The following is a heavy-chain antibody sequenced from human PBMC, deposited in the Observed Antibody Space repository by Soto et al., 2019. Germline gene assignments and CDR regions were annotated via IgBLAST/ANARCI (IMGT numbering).Heavy chain of an antibody. CDR3: ATQEDLAS. CDR2: ISKNGDST. J-gene: IGHJ4*02. CDR1: GFTFSSET. Sequence: HPGGSLRLSCAASGFTFSSETMFWVRQAPGKGLEHISAISKNGDSTFYADSVKGRVTISRDNSKNTLYLQMGSLRAEDMAVYYCATQEDLASRGQGTLVTVSS. V-gene: IGHV3-64*02.